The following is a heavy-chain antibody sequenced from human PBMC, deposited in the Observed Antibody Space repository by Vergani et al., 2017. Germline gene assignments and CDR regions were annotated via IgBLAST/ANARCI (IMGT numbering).Heavy chain of an antibody. CDR1: GFTFSSYE. J-gene: IGHJ6*02. D-gene: IGHD1-1*01. CDR3: AKNPGISTTRHYYAMDV. Sequence: EVQLVESGGGLVQPGGSLRLSCAASGFTFSSYEMNWVRQAPGKGLEWVSYISPGASTVSYTDSVTGRFTVSRDNDNNSLTLDMTTLRVEDTTVYYCAKNPGISTTRHYYAMDVWGQGTTVTVSS. CDR2: ISPGASTV. V-gene: IGHV3-48*03.